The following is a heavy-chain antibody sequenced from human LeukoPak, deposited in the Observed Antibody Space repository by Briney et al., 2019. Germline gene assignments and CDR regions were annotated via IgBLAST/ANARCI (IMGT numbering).Heavy chain of an antibody. J-gene: IGHJ5*02. CDR1: GGSISSGGYS. Sequence: SETLSLTCAVSGGSISSGGYSWSWIRQPPGKGLEWIGYIYHSGSTYYNPSLKSRVTISVDRSKNLFSLKLSSVTAADTAVYYCARFSSGSYRWFDPWGQGTLVTVSS. V-gene: IGHV4-30-2*01. CDR2: IYHSGST. CDR3: ARFSSGSYRWFDP. D-gene: IGHD3-10*01.